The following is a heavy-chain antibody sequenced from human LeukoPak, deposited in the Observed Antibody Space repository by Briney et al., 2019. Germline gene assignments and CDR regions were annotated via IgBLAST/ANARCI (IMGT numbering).Heavy chain of an antibody. CDR3: ARVGMTTVTY. D-gene: IGHD4-17*01. CDR2: ISYDGSNK. V-gene: IGHV3-30*03. J-gene: IGHJ4*02. Sequence: GGSLRLSCAASGFSFSRYWMSWVRQAPGKGLEWVAVISYDGSNKYYADSVKGRFTISRDNSKNTLYLQMNSLRAEDTAVYYCARVGMTTVTYWGQGTLVTVSS. CDR1: GFSFSRYW.